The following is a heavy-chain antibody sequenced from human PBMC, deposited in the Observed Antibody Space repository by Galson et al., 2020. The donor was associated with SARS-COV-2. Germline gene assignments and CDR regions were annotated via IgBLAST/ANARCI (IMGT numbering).Heavy chain of an antibody. CDR1: GFTFSSYA. D-gene: IGHD5-12*01. J-gene: IGHJ6*02. V-gene: IGHV3-30*04. CDR3: AREWTDYGLDV. Sequence: GGSLRLSCAASGFTFSSYAMHWVRQAPGKGLEWVAVISYDGSNKYYADSVKGRFTISRDNSKNTLYLQMNTLRAEDTAVYYCAREWTDYGLDVWGQGTTVPVSS. CDR2: ISYDGSNK.